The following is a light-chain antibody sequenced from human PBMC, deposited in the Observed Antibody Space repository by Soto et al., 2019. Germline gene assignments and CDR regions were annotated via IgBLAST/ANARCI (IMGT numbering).Light chain of an antibody. J-gene: IGKJ4*01. CDR2: DAS. Sequence: EIELTQSPATLSLSPGERATLSCRASQSVSSYLAWYQQKPGQAPRLLIYDASNMDTGIPARFSGSGSGTDFTLTISSLEPEDFAVYYCQQRSSWPSTFGGGTKVEIK. CDR3: QQRSSWPST. CDR1: QSVSSY. V-gene: IGKV3-11*01.